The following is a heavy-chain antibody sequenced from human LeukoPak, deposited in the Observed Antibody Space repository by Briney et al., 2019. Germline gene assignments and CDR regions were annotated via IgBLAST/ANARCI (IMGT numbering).Heavy chain of an antibody. CDR2: IIPIFGTA. J-gene: IGHJ4*02. CDR1: GGTFSSYA. V-gene: IGHV1-69*13. D-gene: IGHD5-18*01. CDR3: ARESDTAMDNFDY. Sequence: GASVKVSCKASGGTFSSYAISWVRQVPGQGLEWMGGIIPIFGTANYAQKFQGRVTITADESTSTAYMELSSLRSEDTAVYYCARESDTAMDNFDYWGQGTLVTVSS.